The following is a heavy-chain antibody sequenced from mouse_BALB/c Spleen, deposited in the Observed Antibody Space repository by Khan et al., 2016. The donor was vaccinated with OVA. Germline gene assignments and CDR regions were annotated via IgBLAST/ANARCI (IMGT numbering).Heavy chain of an antibody. D-gene: IGHD1-1*01. V-gene: IGHV1-4*01. CDR2: INPSNGYT. CDR3: ARDFHYHGSSGALDY. Sequence: QVQLQQSGAELARPGASVKMSCKASGYTFTSYSMHWIKQRPGQGLEWIGNINPSNGYTNHNQNFRDKATLTADKSSSTAYMQLSSLTSEDSAVYYCARDFHYHGSSGALDYWGQGTSVTVAS. CDR1: GYTFTSYS. J-gene: IGHJ4*01.